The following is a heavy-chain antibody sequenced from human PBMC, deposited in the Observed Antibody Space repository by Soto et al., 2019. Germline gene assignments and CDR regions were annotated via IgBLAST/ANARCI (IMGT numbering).Heavy chain of an antibody. J-gene: IGHJ5*02. CDR2: ISAYNGNT. D-gene: IGHD6-19*01. Sequence: ASVKVSCKASGYTFTSYGISWVRQAPGQGLEWMGWISAYNGNTNYAQKLQGRVTMTTDTSTSTAYMELRSLRSDDTAVYYCARASSGWYLINWFDPWGQGTLVTVS. V-gene: IGHV1-18*01. CDR1: GYTFTSYG. CDR3: ARASSGWYLINWFDP.